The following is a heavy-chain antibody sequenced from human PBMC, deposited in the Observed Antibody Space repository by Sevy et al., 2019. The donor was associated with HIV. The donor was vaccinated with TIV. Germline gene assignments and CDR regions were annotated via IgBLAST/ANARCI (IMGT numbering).Heavy chain of an antibody. D-gene: IGHD6-19*01. Sequence: GGSLRLSCAASGFSYSGYGMHWVRQAPGKGLEWVAVIWYDGSNKEYADSVKGRFTISRDNSKNTLYLQMNSLRAEDTAVYYCARESRAVAGIGYYFDYWGQGTLVTVSS. CDR1: GFSYSGYG. V-gene: IGHV3-33*01. CDR2: IWYDGSNK. J-gene: IGHJ4*02. CDR3: ARESRAVAGIGYYFDY.